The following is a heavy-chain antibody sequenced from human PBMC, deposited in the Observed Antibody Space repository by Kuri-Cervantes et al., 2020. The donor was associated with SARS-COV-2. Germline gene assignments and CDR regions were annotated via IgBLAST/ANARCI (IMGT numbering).Heavy chain of an antibody. V-gene: IGHV1-18*01. D-gene: IGHD6-6*01. CDR3: ARGEGSYDP. Sequence: ASVKVSCKASGYTFTSYGISWVRQAPGQGLEWMGWVSAYNGKTNYVQKFQGRVTMTTDTATSTAYMELRRLRSDDTAVYYCARGEGSYDPWGQGTPVTVSS. CDR1: GYTFTSYG. CDR2: VSAYNGKT. J-gene: IGHJ5*02.